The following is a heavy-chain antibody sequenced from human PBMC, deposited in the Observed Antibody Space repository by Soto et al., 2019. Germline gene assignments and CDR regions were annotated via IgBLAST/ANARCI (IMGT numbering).Heavy chain of an antibody. CDR2: IKSKTDGGTT. CDR1: GFTFDTAW. D-gene: IGHD2-15*01. V-gene: IGHV3-15*01. J-gene: IGHJ6*02. Sequence: GGSLRLSCAASGFTFDTAWMSWVRQAPGKGLEWVGRIKSKTDGGTTDYAAPVKGRFTISRDDSKTTLYLQMNSLKTEDTAVYYCTKDCGGGSCYPGPYYYYYGMDVWGQGTTVTVSS. CDR3: TKDCGGGSCYPGPYYYYYGMDV.